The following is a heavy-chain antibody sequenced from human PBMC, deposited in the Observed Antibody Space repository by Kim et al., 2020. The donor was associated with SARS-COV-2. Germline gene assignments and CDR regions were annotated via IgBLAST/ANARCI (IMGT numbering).Heavy chain of an antibody. CDR3: ASRPYGGHYYGSGSYYPY. V-gene: IGHV4-4*02. D-gene: IGHD3-10*01. CDR2: IYHSGST. CDR1: GGSISSSNW. J-gene: IGHJ4*02. Sequence: SETLSLTCAVSGGSISSSNWWSWVRQPPGKGLEWIGEIYHSGSTNYNPSLKSRVTISVDKSKNQFSLKLSSVTAADTAVYYCASRPYGGHYYGSGSYYPYWGQGTLVAVSS.